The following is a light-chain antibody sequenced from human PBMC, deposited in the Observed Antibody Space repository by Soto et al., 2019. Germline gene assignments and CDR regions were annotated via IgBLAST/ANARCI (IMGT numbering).Light chain of an antibody. J-gene: IGLJ1*01. CDR1: SSDIGGYYY. CDR3: ASWDDSLNGPV. CDR2: QVT. V-gene: IGLV2-14*01. Sequence: QSVLTQPASVSGSPGQSITISCTGTSSDIGGYYYVSWYQHHPGKAPKLLIYQVTNRPSRVSNRFSGSKSGNTASLTISGLQADDEADYYCASWDDSLNGPVFGTGTKVTVL.